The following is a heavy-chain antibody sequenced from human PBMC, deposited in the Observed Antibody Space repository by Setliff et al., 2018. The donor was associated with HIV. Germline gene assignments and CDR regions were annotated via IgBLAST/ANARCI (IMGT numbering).Heavy chain of an antibody. J-gene: IGHJ3*01. CDR2: ISSSSSTI. D-gene: IGHD3-9*01. Sequence: GGSLRLSCAASGFTFSSYSMNWVRQAPGKGLEWVSYISSSSSTIYYADFVRGRFTISRDNAKNSLYLQMNSLRAEDTAIYYCAKDESTDWRTFDFWGQGTMVTVSS. CDR1: GFTFSSYS. CDR3: AKDESTDWRTFDF. V-gene: IGHV3-48*04.